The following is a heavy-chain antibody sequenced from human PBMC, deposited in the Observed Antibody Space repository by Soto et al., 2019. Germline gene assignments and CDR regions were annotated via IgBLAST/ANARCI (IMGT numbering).Heavy chain of an antibody. Sequence: PGGSLRLSCAASGLLVSNNYMSWVRQAPGKGLEWVSIMYSGGTTYYADSVEGRFTMSRDDSKNMVYLQMDSLRAEDTAVYYCARGAPSWFDPWGQGTLVTVSS. CDR3: ARGAPSWFDP. J-gene: IGHJ5*02. V-gene: IGHV3-53*01. CDR1: GLLVSNNY. CDR2: MYSGGTT.